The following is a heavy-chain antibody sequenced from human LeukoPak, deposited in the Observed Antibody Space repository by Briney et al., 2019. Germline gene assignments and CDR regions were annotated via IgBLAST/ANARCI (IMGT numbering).Heavy chain of an antibody. Sequence: GGSLRLSCAAYGFNFNDYALHWVRQAPGKGLEWVSGISWNSGTKGYADSVEGRFTISRDNSKNTLYLQMNSLRAEDTALYYCARIGNPATGDHWGQGTLVTVSS. CDR1: GFNFNDYA. V-gene: IGHV3-9*01. J-gene: IGHJ4*02. CDR2: ISWNSGTK. CDR3: ARIGNPATGDH. D-gene: IGHD7-27*01.